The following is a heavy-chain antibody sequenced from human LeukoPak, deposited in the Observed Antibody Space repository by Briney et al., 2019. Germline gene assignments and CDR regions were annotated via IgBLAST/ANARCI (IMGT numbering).Heavy chain of an antibody. CDR3: ARADFWSGTYAFDI. D-gene: IGHD3-3*01. CDR2: INPNSGGT. V-gene: IGHV1-2*02. CDR1: GYTFTGYY. J-gene: IGHJ3*02. Sequence: GASVKVSCKASGYTFTGYYMHWVRQAPGQGLEWMGWINPNSGGTNYAQKFQGRVTMTRDTSISTAYMELSSLRSEDTAVYYCARADFWSGTYAFDIWGQGTMVTVSS.